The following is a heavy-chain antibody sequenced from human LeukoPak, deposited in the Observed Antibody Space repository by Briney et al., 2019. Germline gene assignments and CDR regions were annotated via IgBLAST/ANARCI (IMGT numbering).Heavy chain of an antibody. CDR1: GGSFSGYY. J-gene: IGHJ3*02. V-gene: IGHV4-34*01. CDR2: INHSGST. Sequence: SETLSLTCAVYGGSFSGYYWSWIRQPPGKGLEWIGEINHSGSTNYNPSLKSRVTISVDTSKNQFSLKLSSVTAADTAVYYCARGIGGDDDAFDIWGQGTMVTVSS. D-gene: IGHD2-21*01. CDR3: ARGIGGDDDAFDI.